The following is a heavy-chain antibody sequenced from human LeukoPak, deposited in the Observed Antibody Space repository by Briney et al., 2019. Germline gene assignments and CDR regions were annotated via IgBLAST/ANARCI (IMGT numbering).Heavy chain of an antibody. Sequence: GGSLRLSCAASRFIVKSNYMSWVRQVPGKGLEWVSVIYYGGSTYHADSVKGRFTISRDNSRNTVYLQMNSLRAEDTAVYYCATDSAHYGGNSGLDYWGQGTLVTVSS. J-gene: IGHJ4*02. CDR2: IYYGGST. D-gene: IGHD4-23*01. CDR1: RFIVKSNY. V-gene: IGHV3-66*01. CDR3: ATDSAHYGGNSGLDY.